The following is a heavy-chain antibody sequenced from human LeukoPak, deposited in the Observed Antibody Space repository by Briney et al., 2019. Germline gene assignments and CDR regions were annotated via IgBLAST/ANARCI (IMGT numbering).Heavy chain of an antibody. Sequence: ASVKVSCKASGYTFTGYYMHWVRQAPGQGLEWMGWINPNSGGTNYAQKSQGRVTMIRDTSISTAYMELSRLRSDDTAVYYCARGQVRGVTLAPLDYWGQGTPVTVSS. V-gene: IGHV1-2*02. CDR1: GYTFTGYY. CDR3: ARGQVRGVTLAPLDY. J-gene: IGHJ4*02. CDR2: INPNSGGT. D-gene: IGHD3-10*01.